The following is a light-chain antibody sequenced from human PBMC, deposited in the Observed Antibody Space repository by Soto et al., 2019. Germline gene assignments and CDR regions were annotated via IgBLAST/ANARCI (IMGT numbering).Light chain of an antibody. CDR3: SSYTNINTRACV. J-gene: IGLJ1*01. Sequence: QSVLTQPASVSGSPGQSITISCTGTSSDIGAYNYVSWYQQYPGKAPKLMIYGVTNRPSGVSNRFSGSKTGNTASLTISGLQAEDEAEYYCSSYTNINTRACVFGTGTKVTV. CDR2: GVT. CDR1: SSDIGAYNY. V-gene: IGLV2-14*01.